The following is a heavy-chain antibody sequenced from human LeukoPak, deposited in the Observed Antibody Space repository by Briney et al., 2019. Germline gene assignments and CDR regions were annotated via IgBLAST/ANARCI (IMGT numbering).Heavy chain of an antibody. V-gene: IGHV1-2*02. J-gene: IGHJ4*02. D-gene: IGHD5-18*01. CDR1: GYTFTAYY. CDR2: INPNSGDT. CDR3: ARVGDTAMVGFFDY. Sequence: ASVKVSCKSSGYTFTAYYIHWVRQAPGQGLEWMGWINPNSGDTNFAQKFQGRVIMTRDTSISTVYMELNRLRSDDTAVYYCARVGDTAMVGFFDYWGQGSLVTVSS.